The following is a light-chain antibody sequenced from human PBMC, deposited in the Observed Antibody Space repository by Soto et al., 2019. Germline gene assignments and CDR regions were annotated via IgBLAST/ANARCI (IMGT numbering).Light chain of an antibody. J-gene: IGKJ1*01. V-gene: IGKV1-8*01. CDR3: QQYYSYPWK. CDR2: AAS. CDR1: QGSTSY. Sequence: AIRMTHSPSSLSASTGDRVTITRRASQGSTSYLAWYQQKPGKAPKLLNYAASTLQSGVPSRFSGSGSGTDFTLTITCLQSEDFATYYCQQYYSYPWKSGQGTNVDIK.